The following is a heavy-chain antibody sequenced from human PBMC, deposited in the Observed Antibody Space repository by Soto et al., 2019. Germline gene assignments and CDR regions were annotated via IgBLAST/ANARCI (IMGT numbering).Heavy chain of an antibody. Sequence: ASETPSLTCTFSGGSISSSDFYWGWLRQTPGKGLEFIGSMYYSGTTYYNPSLKSRVTISVDTSKNQFTLKLISVTAADTAVYYCAVVDSTGNWFDPWGEGALVTVSS. CDR3: AVVDSTGNWFDP. D-gene: IGHD6-25*01. CDR1: GGSISSSDFY. V-gene: IGHV4-39*05. CDR2: MYYSGTT. J-gene: IGHJ5*02.